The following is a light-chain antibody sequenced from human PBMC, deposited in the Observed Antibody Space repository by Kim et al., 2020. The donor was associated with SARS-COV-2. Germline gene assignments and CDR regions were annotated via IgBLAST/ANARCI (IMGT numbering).Light chain of an antibody. CDR1: QDINTW. CDR3: QQANSFPPWT. J-gene: IGKJ1*01. CDR2: GAS. Sequence: ASVGDRVTITCRASQDINTWLGWYQQKTRKAPKLLIYGASNLQSGVPSRFSGSGSGTDFTLTISRLQPDDCATYYCQQANSFPPWTFGQGTKLEI. V-gene: IGKV1-12*01.